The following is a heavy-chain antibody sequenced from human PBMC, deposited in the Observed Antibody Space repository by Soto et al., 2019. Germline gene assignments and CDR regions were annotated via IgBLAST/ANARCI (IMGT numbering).Heavy chain of an antibody. V-gene: IGHV4-4*07. CDR3: ARDGVGPHGMDG. D-gene: IGHD2-8*01. CDR2: IYTSGNT. J-gene: IGHJ6*02. Sequence: QVQLQGSDPRLLKPSETLSLTCTVSGASVTSYYWSWIRQPAGKGLDWIGRIYTSGNTDYNPSLNSRVTLSLETSQNQVSLKLSSVTAADTAIYYCARDGVGPHGMDGWGQGTTVTVSS. CDR1: GASVTSYY.